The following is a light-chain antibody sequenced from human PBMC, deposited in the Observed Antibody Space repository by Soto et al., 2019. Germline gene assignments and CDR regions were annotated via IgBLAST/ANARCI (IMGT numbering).Light chain of an antibody. V-gene: IGKV1-6*01. CDR1: QGIRTD. CDR3: LQDYNFPRT. CDR2: ASS. J-gene: IGKJ1*01. Sequence: AIQMTQSPSSLSASVGDRVTITCRASQGIRTDLGWYQQKPGKAPKLLIYASSVLQSGVPSRFSGSESRTHFTLTISSLQPEDFATYYCLQDYNFPRTFGQGTKVEIK.